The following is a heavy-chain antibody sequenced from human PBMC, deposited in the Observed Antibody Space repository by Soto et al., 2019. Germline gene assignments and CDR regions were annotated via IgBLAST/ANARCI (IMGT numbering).Heavy chain of an antibody. D-gene: IGHD3-10*01. CDR3: ARRHGLDIDAYY. CDR1: GYSFTSYG. CDR2: ISAYNGHK. V-gene: IGHV1-18*01. J-gene: IGHJ4*02. Sequence: GASVKVSCKASGYSFTSYGISWVRQAPGQGLEWMGWISAYNGHKKYAQKLQGRVTMTTDTSTSTAYMELRSLRSDDTAVYYCARRHGLDIDAYYWGQGILVTVSS.